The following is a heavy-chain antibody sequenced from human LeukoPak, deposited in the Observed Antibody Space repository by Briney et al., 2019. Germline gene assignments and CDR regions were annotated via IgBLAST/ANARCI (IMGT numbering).Heavy chain of an antibody. J-gene: IGHJ4*02. CDR2: INAGNGNT. Sequence: ASVKVSSKASGYTFTSYAMHWVRQAPGQRLEWMGWINAGNGNTKYSQKFQGRVTITRDTSASTAYMELSSLRSEDTAVYYCARDSSGSYSHFDYWGQGTLVTVSS. D-gene: IGHD3-10*01. CDR3: ARDSSGSYSHFDY. V-gene: IGHV1-3*01. CDR1: GYTFTSYA.